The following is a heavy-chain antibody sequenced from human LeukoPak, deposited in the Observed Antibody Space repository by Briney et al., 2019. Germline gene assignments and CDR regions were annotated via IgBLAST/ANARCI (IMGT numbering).Heavy chain of an antibody. CDR1: GGSISSYY. CDR2: IYTSGST. V-gene: IGHV4-4*07. D-gene: IGHD3-3*01. CDR3: ARDHYDLGYFDC. Sequence: SSETLSLTCTVSGGSISSYYWSRIRQPAGKGLEWIGRIYTSGSTNYNPSLKSRVTMSVDTSKNQFSLKLSSVTAADTAVYYCARDHYDLGYFDCWGQGTLVTVSS. J-gene: IGHJ4*02.